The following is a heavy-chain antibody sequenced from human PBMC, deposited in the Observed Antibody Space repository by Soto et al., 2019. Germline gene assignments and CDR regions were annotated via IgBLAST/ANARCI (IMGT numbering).Heavy chain of an antibody. CDR3: ARERGGYDHYFDY. V-gene: IGHV3-48*01. Sequence: PGGSLRLSCAASGFTFSSYSMNWVRQAPGKGLEWVSYISSSSSTIYYADSVKGRFTISRDNAKNSLYLQMNSLRAEDTAVYYCARERGGYDHYFDYWGQGTLVTVSS. D-gene: IGHD5-12*01. CDR1: GFTFSSYS. CDR2: ISSSSSTI. J-gene: IGHJ4*02.